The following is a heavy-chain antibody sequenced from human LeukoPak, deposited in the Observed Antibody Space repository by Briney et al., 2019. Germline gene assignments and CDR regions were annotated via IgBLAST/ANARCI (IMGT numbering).Heavy chain of an antibody. CDR3: ARHRYTGSYSYFDY. Sequence: SETLSLTCAVYGGSFSGYYWSWIRQPPGKGLEWIGEINHSGSTNYNPSLKSRVTISVDTSQNHFSLKLSSVTAADTAVYYCARHRYTGSYSYFDYWGQGTLVTVSS. CDR2: INHSGST. V-gene: IGHV4-34*01. CDR1: GGSFSGYY. J-gene: IGHJ4*02. D-gene: IGHD1-26*01.